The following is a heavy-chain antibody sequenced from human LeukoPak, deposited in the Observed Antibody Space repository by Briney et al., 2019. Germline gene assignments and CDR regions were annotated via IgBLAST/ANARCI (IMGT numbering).Heavy chain of an antibody. V-gene: IGHV1-18*01. D-gene: IGHD2-2*02. J-gene: IGHJ5*02. CDR1: GYPFTSYY. Sequence: GASVKVSCKASGYPFTSYYINWVRQAPGQGLEWMGWISVYNGDTNYAQNFQGRVTMTTDTSTDTAYMELRSLRYDDTAVYYCARDGLSYTNPNNWFDPWGQGTLVTVSP. CDR3: ARDGLSYTNPNNWFDP. CDR2: ISVYNGDT.